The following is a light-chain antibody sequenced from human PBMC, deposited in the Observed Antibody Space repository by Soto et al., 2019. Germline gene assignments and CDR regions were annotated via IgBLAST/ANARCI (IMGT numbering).Light chain of an antibody. CDR1: SRDVGGYNS. V-gene: IGLV2-14*03. CDR2: DVS. J-gene: IGLJ2*01. CDR3: SSDTSSSTLVV. Sequence: QSALTQPASVSGSPGQSVTISCTGASRDVGGYNSFSWYQQHSAKTPQLMIYDVSNRPSGVSTRFSGSKYGNTASLTIFGVHGEGEADYYCSSDTSSSTLVVFGGGTKLTVL.